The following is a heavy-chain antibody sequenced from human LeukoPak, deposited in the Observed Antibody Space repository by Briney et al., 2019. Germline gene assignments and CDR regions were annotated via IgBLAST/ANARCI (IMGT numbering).Heavy chain of an antibody. D-gene: IGHD2-2*01. J-gene: IGHJ6*03. Sequence: SETLSLTCSVSGGSISSHYWSWIRQPPGKGLEWIGYIYYGGSTNYNPSLKSRVTISVDTSKNQFSLKLSSVTAGDTAVYYCARVGGCSSTTCSWKYYNYYMDVWGKGATVTVSS. CDR3: ARVGGCSSTTCSWKYYNYYMDV. CDR2: IYYGGST. CDR1: GGSISSHY. V-gene: IGHV4-59*11.